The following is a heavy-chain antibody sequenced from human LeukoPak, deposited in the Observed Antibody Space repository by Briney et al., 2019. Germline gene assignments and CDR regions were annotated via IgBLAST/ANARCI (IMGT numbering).Heavy chain of an antibody. CDR3: ARLPITMIVVVKDAFDI. V-gene: IGHV1-2*02. D-gene: IGHD3-22*01. CDR2: INPNSGGT. CDR1: GYTFTGYY. Sequence: ASVKVSCKASGYTFTGYYMHWVRQAPGQGLEWMGWINPNSGGTNYAQKFQGRVTMTRDTSISTAYMELSRLRSDDTAEYYCARLPITMIVVVKDAFDIWGQGTMVTVSS. J-gene: IGHJ3*02.